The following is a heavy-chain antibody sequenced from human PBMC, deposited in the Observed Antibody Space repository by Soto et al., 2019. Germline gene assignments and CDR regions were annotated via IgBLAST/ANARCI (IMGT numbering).Heavy chain of an antibody. V-gene: IGHV3-30-3*01. D-gene: IGHD4-17*01. CDR1: GFTFSSYA. Sequence: QVQLVESGGGVVQPGRSLRLSCGASGFTFSSYAMHWVRQAPGKGLEWVAVISYDGSNKYYADSVKGRFTISRDNSKNTLYLLMNSLRAEDTAVYYCARDRPYYGDYFRNPLSWGQGTLVTVSS. J-gene: IGHJ1*01. CDR2: ISYDGSNK. CDR3: ARDRPYYGDYFRNPLS.